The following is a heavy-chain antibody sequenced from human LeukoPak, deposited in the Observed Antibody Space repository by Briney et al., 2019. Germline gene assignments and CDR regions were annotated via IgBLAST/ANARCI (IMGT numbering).Heavy chain of an antibody. D-gene: IGHD3-10*01. V-gene: IGHV1-46*01. CDR3: AKVTYGSGTYGAFDS. Sequence: ASVKVSCKASGYTFTSYYMHWVRQAPGQGLEWMGIINPSGGSTSYAQKFQGRVTMTRDTSTSTVYMELSSLRSEDTAVYYCAKVTYGSGTYGAFDSWGQGTLVTVSS. CDR1: GYTFTSYY. CDR2: INPSGGST. J-gene: IGHJ4*02.